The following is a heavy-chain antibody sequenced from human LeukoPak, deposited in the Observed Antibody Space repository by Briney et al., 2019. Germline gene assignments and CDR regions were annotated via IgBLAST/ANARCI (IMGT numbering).Heavy chain of an antibody. V-gene: IGHV4-39*01. Sequence: PETLSLTCTVSGGSISSSSYYWGWIRQPPGKGLEWIGSIYYSGSTYYNPSLKSRVTISVDTSKNQFSLKLSSVTAADTAVYYCARAYSSGWPYYYYYMDVWGKGTTVTVSS. CDR3: ARAYSSGWPYYYYYMDV. D-gene: IGHD6-19*01. CDR1: GGSISSSSYY. CDR2: IYYSGST. J-gene: IGHJ6*03.